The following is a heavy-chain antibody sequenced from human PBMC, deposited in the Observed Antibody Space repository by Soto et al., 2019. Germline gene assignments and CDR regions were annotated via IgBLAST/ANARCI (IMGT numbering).Heavy chain of an antibody. CDR1: GFTFSTYP. D-gene: IGHD3-10*01. CDR2: ISGSGDFP. J-gene: IGHJ4*02. Sequence: GGSLRLSCAASGFTFSTYPMSWVRQAPGKGLEWVSGISGSGDFPHYAASMKGRFIVSRDNSKNTLFLQMNSLRAEDTAVYYCALGNYHGSGNYYDFDYWGQGTLVTVSS. V-gene: IGHV3-23*01. CDR3: ALGNYHGSGNYYDFDY.